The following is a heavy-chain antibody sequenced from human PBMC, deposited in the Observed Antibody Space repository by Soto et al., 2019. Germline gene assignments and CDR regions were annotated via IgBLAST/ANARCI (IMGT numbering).Heavy chain of an antibody. V-gene: IGHV1-2*04. J-gene: IGHJ2*01. Sequence: QVQLVQSGAEVKKPGASVKVSCKASGYTFTGYYMHWVRQAPGQGLEWMGWINPNSGGTNYAQKFQGWASMTRVPSISTAYRELSRLRSADTAVYYCARGSQSGNSGWYFDLWGRGTLVTVSS. CDR1: GYTFTGYY. CDR3: ARGSQSGNSGWYFDL. CDR2: INPNSGGT. D-gene: IGHD4-4*01.